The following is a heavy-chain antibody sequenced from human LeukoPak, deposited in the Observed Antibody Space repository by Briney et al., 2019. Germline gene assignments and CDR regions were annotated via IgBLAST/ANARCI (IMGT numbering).Heavy chain of an antibody. CDR3: AKNSGYDFDSFDY. V-gene: IGHV3-74*01. D-gene: IGHD5-12*01. CDR1: GFTFSSYW. Sequence: PGGSLRLSCAASGFTFSSYWMYWVRHAPGKGLVWVSRINSDGSSTNYADSVKGRFTISRDNAKNTLYLQMNSLRAEDTAVYYCAKNSGYDFDSFDYWGQGTLVTVSS. CDR2: INSDGSST. J-gene: IGHJ4*02.